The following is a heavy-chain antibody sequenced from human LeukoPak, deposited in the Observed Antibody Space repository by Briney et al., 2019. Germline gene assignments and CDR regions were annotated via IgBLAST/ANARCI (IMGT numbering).Heavy chain of an antibody. Sequence: ASVKVSCKVSGYTLTELSMHWVRQAPGKGLEWMGGFDPEDGETIYAQKFQGRVTMTRDMSTSTVYMELSSLRSEDTAVYYCARGAYGGTNWFDPWGQGTLVTVSS. CDR3: ARGAYGGTNWFDP. V-gene: IGHV1-24*01. J-gene: IGHJ5*02. CDR1: GYTLTELS. CDR2: FDPEDGET. D-gene: IGHD4-23*01.